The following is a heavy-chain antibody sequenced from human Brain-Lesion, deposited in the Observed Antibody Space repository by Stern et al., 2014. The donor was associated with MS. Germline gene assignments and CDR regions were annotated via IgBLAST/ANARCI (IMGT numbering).Heavy chain of an antibody. J-gene: IGHJ4*02. CDR3: ARSTVSAEYYFDY. D-gene: IGHD4-11*01. Sequence: QVQLQESGPGLVKPSQTLSLTCTVSGGSINSGDYHWTWIRPPPGKGLEWIGFITYSGTTYYKPSLQRRLTISVDTSKNQFSLKLRSVTAGDTAVYYCARSTVSAEYYFDYWGQGTLVTVSS. CDR1: GGSINSGDYH. CDR2: ITYSGTT. V-gene: IGHV4-30-4*01.